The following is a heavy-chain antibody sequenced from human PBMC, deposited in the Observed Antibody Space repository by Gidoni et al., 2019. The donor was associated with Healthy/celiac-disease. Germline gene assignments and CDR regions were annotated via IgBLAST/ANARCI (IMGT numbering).Heavy chain of an antibody. D-gene: IGHD3-10*01. Sequence: QLHLQESGPGLVKPSETLSLTCIVSGGSINSSSYYWVWIRQPPGKGLEWIGSIYYSGSTYYNPSLKSRITMSVDTSKNQFSLRRISVTAADTAVYYCARRIRYGWYFDLWGRGTLVTVSS. V-gene: IGHV4-39*01. CDR3: ARRIRYGWYFDL. CDR2: IYYSGST. J-gene: IGHJ2*01. CDR1: GGSINSSSYY.